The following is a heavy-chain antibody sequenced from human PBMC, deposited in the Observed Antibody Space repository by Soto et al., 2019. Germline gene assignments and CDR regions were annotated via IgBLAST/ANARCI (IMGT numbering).Heavy chain of an antibody. CDR3: ASPYGKYPHYFDY. J-gene: IGHJ4*02. V-gene: IGHV4-59*01. CDR1: GGSISSYY. Sequence: PSETLSLTCTVSGGSISSYYWSWIRQPPGKGLEWIGYIYYSGSTNYNPSLKSRVTISVDTSKNQFSLKLSSVTAADTAVYYCASPYGKYPHYFDYWGQGTLVTVSS. CDR2: IYYSGST. D-gene: IGHD2-2*02.